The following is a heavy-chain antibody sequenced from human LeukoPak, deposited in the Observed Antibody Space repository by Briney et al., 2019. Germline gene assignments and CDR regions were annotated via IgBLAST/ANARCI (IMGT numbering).Heavy chain of an antibody. V-gene: IGHV1-18*01. D-gene: IGHD3-9*01. CDR2: ISAYNGNT. CDR3: ARRRYYDILTGYYRGYYYYMDV. CDR1: GYTFTSYG. Sequence: ASVKVSCKASGYTFTSYGISWVRQAPGQGLEWMGWISAYNGNTNYAQKLQGRVTMTTDTSTSTAYMELRSLRSDDTAVYYCARRRYYDILTGYYRGYYYYMDVWGKGTTVTISS. J-gene: IGHJ6*03.